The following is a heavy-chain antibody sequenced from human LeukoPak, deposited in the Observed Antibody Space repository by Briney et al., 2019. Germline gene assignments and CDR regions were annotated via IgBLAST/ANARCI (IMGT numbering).Heavy chain of an antibody. Sequence: PGGSLRLSCAASGFTFSSYSMNWVRQAPGKGLEWVAVIWYDGSNKYYADSVKGRFTISRDNSKNTLYLQMNSLRAEDTAVYYCARDSSSRQLFFDYWGQGTLVTVSS. CDR1: GFTFSSYS. V-gene: IGHV3-33*08. D-gene: IGHD6-13*01. CDR2: IWYDGSNK. CDR3: ARDSSSRQLFFDY. J-gene: IGHJ4*02.